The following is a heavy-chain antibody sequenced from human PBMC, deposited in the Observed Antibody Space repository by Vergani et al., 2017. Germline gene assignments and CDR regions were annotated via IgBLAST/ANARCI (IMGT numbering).Heavy chain of an antibody. J-gene: IGHJ6*02. D-gene: IGHD5-12*01. CDR3: AKANPQNSXYDYAYYYHAMDV. V-gene: IGHV3-23*01. Sequence: EVQLLESGGDLVQPGGSLRLSCAASGFTFIHYAMNWVRQAPGKGLEWVSGISGRGGSTYYAGSVKGRFTISRHSSKNTLYLQLNSLSAGDTAVYYCAKANPQNSXYDYAYYYHAMDVWGQGTTVTVSS. CDR2: ISGRGGST. CDR1: GFTFIHYA.